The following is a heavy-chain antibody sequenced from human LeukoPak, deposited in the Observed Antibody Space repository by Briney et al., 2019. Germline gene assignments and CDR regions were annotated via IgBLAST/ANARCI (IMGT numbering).Heavy chain of an antibody. CDR3: ARDPVGDYVYYYHMDV. CDR1: GFTFSTYE. J-gene: IGHJ6*03. CDR2: ISTSNTK. D-gene: IGHD4-17*01. Sequence: GGSLRLSCAASGFTFSTYEMNWVRQAPGKELEWISYISTSNTKFYAESVKGRFAISRDNARSTLYLEMNSLRADDTAVYYCARDPVGDYVYYYHMDVWGKGTTVTVSS. V-gene: IGHV3-48*03.